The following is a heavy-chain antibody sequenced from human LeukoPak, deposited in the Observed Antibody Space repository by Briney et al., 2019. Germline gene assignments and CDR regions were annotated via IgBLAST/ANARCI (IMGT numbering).Heavy chain of an antibody. CDR1: GFTFSSYA. CDR3: AKLSRYDFWSGYMNY. D-gene: IGHD3-3*01. CDR2: TSGSGGST. V-gene: IGHV3-23*01. Sequence: GGSLRLSCAASGFTFSSYAMSWVRQAPGKGLEWVSATSGSGGSTYYADSVKGRFTISRDNSKNTLYLQMNSLRAEDTAVYYCAKLSRYDFWSGYMNYWGQGTLVTVSS. J-gene: IGHJ4*02.